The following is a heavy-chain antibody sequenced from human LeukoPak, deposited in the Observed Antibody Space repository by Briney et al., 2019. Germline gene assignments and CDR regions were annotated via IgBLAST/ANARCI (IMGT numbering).Heavy chain of an antibody. D-gene: IGHD6-6*01. J-gene: IGHJ4*02. CDR3: ARLVRFSSDYFDY. CDR1: GFTFNTYG. Sequence: PGGSLRLSCAASGFTFNTYGMHWVRQAPGKGLEWVAVIWSDGTHKYYSDSVKGRFTISRDNSKNTLYLEMNSLRVEDTAVYYCARLVRFSSDYFDYWGQGTLVTVSS. V-gene: IGHV3-33*01. CDR2: IWSDGTHK.